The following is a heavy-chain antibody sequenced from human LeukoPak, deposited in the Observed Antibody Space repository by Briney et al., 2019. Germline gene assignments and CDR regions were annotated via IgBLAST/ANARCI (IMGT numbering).Heavy chain of an antibody. CDR2: ISYDGSNK. Sequence: GGSLRLSCAASGFTFSSYSMNWVRQAPGKGLEWVAVISYDGSNKYYADSVKGRFTISRDNAKNSLYLQMNSLRAEDTALYYCAKAQARYSYGYGNAFDIWGQGTMVTVSS. V-gene: IGHV3-30*18. J-gene: IGHJ3*02. CDR1: GFTFSSYS. CDR3: AKAQARYSYGYGNAFDI. D-gene: IGHD5-18*01.